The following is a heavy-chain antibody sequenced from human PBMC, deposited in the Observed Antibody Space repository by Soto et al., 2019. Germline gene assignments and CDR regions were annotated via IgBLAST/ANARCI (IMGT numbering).Heavy chain of an antibody. D-gene: IGHD5-12*01. J-gene: IGHJ1*01. CDR3: ARGAPGRDGYNLDFQH. CDR1: GFTFSTYA. Sequence: GGSLRLSCAASGFTFSTYAMNWVRQAPGKGLEWVSSISSTSSFRYYADSVKGRFTISRDNAKNSLYLQMNSLRAQDTAVYYCARGAPGRDGYNLDFQHWGQGTLVTVSS. V-gene: IGHV3-21*01. CDR2: ISSTSSFR.